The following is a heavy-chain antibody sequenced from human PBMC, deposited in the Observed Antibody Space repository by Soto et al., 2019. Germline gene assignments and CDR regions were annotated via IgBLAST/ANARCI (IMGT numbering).Heavy chain of an antibody. D-gene: IGHD6-19*01. CDR2: ISGSGGST. Sequence: EVQLLESGGGLVQPGGSLRLSCAASGFTFSSYAMSWVRQAPGKGLEWVSAISGSGGSTYYADSVKGRFTISRDNSKNTLYLQMNSLRAEDTAVYFCAKDLSVAGRGGGYWGQGTLVTVSS. CDR1: GFTFSSYA. CDR3: AKDLSVAGRGGGY. V-gene: IGHV3-23*01. J-gene: IGHJ4*02.